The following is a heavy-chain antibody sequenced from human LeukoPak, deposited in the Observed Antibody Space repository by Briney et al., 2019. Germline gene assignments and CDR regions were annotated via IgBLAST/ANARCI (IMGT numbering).Heavy chain of an antibody. CDR3: AKEKWFGGLSPFDP. CDR2: IRYDGSNK. J-gene: IGHJ5*02. Sequence: GGSLRLSCAASGFTLSSYGMHWVRQAPGKGLEWVAFIRYDGSNKYYADSVKGRFTISRDNSKNTLYLQMNSLRAEDTAVYYCAKEKWFGGLSPFDPWGQGTLVTVSS. V-gene: IGHV3-30*02. D-gene: IGHD3-10*01. CDR1: GFTLSSYG.